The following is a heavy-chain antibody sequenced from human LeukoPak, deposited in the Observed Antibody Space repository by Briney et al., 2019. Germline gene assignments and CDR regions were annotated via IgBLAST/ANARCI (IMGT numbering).Heavy chain of an antibody. CDR2: INHSGST. D-gene: IGHD3-10*01. CDR3: ARGRLLWFGELKWFDP. V-gene: IGHV4-34*01. Sequence: SETLSLTCAAYGGSFSGYCWSWIRQPPGKGLEWIGEINHSGSTNYNPSLKSRVTISVDTSKNQFSLKLSSVTAADTAVYYCARGRLLWFGELKWFDPWGQGTLVTVSS. J-gene: IGHJ5*02. CDR1: GGSFSGYC.